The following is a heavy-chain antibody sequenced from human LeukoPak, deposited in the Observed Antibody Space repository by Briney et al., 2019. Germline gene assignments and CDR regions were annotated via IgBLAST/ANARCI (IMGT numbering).Heavy chain of an antibody. J-gene: IGHJ4*02. CDR1: GFTFRSYA. D-gene: IGHD2-2*01. CDR3: AKTRRYCSSTSCPGPFDY. V-gene: IGHV3-23*01. Sequence: PGGSLSLSCAASGFTFRSYAMSWVRQAPGKGMEWVSAISGSGGRTYYADSVKGRFTISRDNSKNTLYLQMNSLRAEDTAVYYCAKTRRYCSSTSCPGPFDYWGQGTLVTVSS. CDR2: ISGSGGRT.